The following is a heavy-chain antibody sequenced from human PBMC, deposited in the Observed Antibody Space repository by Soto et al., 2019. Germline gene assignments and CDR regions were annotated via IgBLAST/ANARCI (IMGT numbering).Heavy chain of an antibody. CDR2: IYPGDSDT. Sequence: PGESLKISCKGSGYSFTSYWIGWVRQMPGKGLEWMGIIYPGDSDTRYSPSFQGQVTISADKSISTAYLQWSSLKASDTAMYYCARHEDSSDYYYGMDVWGQGTTVTVSS. CDR3: ARHEDSSDYYYGMDV. V-gene: IGHV5-51*01. CDR1: GYSFTSYW. D-gene: IGHD6-6*01. J-gene: IGHJ6*02.